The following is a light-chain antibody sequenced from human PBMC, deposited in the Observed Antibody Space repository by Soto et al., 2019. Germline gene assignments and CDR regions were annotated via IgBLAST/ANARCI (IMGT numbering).Light chain of an antibody. CDR3: QLSYSTPFT. J-gene: IGKJ3*01. CDR1: QSISSY. CDR2: AAS. Sequence: DIQMTQSPSSLSASVGDRVTITCRASQSISSYLNWDQQKPGKAPKLLIYAASSLPSGVPSRFSGSGSGTDFTLDISSLQPEDFANYYCQLSYSTPFTFGPGTKADI. V-gene: IGKV1-39*01.